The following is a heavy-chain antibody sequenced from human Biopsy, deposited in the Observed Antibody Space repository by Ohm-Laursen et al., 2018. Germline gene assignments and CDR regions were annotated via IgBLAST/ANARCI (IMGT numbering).Heavy chain of an antibody. Sequence: TLSLTCTVSGASIISGGHFWNWIRQHPGKGLEWIGYIYYSGSTYYNPSLKSRVSISVDTSKNQFSLRLNSVTAADTAVYYCARAGIYSWSGVDVWGQGTTVTVSS. CDR1: GASIISGGHF. J-gene: IGHJ6*02. CDR3: ARAGIYSWSGVDV. V-gene: IGHV4-31*03. CDR2: IYYSGST. D-gene: IGHD3-3*01.